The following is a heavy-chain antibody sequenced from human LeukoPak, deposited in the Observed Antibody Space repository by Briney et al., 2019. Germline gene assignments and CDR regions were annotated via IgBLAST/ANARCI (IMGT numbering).Heavy chain of an antibody. CDR1: GGSISSSSYY. J-gene: IGHJ4*02. D-gene: IGHD3-16*01. CDR2: IYYSGST. CDR3: ARGPNPDGGGGLDY. V-gene: IGHV4-39*07. Sequence: PSETLSLTCTVSGGSISSSSYYWGWVRQPPGKGLEWIGSIYYSGSTYYNPSLKSRVTISVDTSKNQFSLKLSSVTAADTAVYYCARGPNPDGGGGLDYWGQGTLVTVSS.